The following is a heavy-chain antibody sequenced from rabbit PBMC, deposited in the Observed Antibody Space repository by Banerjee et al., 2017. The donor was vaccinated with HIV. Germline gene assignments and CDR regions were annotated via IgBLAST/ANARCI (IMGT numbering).Heavy chain of an antibody. J-gene: IGHJ4*01. V-gene: IGHV1S45*01. Sequence: QEQLEESGGDLVQPEGSLTLTCKASGFSFSSSYWICWVRQAPGKGLEWIACIYADSGDITYYASWAKGRFTISKSSSTTVTLQMTSLTAADTATYFCARDYVHSGGLWGPGTLVTVS. CDR1: GFSFSSSYW. CDR3: ARDYVHSGGL. D-gene: IGHD4-1*01. CDR2: IYADSGDIT.